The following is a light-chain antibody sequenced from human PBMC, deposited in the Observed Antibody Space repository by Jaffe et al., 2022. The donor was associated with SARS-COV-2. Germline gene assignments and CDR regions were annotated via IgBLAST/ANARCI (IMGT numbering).Light chain of an antibody. CDR1: RSNIGSNY. Sequence: QSMLTQPPSASGTPGQRVTISCSGSRSNIGSNYVYWYQQLPGTAPKLLIYSNNQRPSGVPDRFSGSKSGTSASLAISGLRSEDEAGYYCAAWDDSLSVPVFGGGTKLTVL. CDR3: AAWDDSLSVPV. V-gene: IGLV1-47*02. CDR2: SNN. J-gene: IGLJ3*02.